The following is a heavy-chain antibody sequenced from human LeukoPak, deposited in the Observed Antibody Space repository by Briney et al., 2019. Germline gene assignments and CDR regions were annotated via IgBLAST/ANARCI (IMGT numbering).Heavy chain of an antibody. Sequence: GGSLRLSCAPSGFTFSRHGMHWVRQAPGKGLEWVAIISNDGSRKYYAHSVEGRFTISRDNSKNTLYLQMDSLRAEETAVYYCARDRAWNYFDYWGQGTLVTVSS. D-gene: IGHD3-3*01. J-gene: IGHJ4*02. V-gene: IGHV3-30*03. CDR2: ISNDGSRK. CDR3: ARDRAWNYFDY. CDR1: GFTFSRHG.